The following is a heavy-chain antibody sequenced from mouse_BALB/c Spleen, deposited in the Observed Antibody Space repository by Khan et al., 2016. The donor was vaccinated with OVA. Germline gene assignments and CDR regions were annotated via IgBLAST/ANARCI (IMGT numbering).Heavy chain of an antibody. CDR3: ADEKLLHQYPGYVDY. V-gene: IGHV3-2*02. CDR2: ISYSGST. J-gene: IGHJ2*01. CDR1: GYSITSDYA. D-gene: IGHD1-1*01. Sequence: EVQLQESGPGLLTPSQSLSLTCTVTGYSITSDYAWNWIRQFPGNKLEWMAYISYSGSTTYNPSLRSRISITRDTSKNQFFLQLNSVTTDDKTTCNYADEKLLHQYPGYVDYWGQGTTLTVSS.